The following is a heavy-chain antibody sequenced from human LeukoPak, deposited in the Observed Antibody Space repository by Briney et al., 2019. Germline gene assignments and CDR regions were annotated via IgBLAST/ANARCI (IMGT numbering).Heavy chain of an antibody. Sequence: PAETLSLTCAVYGGSFSGYYWSWIRQPPGKGLEWIGEINHSGSTNYNPSLKSRDTISVDTSKNQFSLKLTSVTAADTAVYYCARWHSYGYWGYLDYWGQGTLVTVSS. V-gene: IGHV4-34*01. CDR1: GGSFSGYY. D-gene: IGHD5-18*01. J-gene: IGHJ4*02. CDR2: INHSGST. CDR3: ARWHSYGYWGYLDY.